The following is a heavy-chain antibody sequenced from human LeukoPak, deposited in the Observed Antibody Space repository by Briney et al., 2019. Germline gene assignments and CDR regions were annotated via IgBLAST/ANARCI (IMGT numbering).Heavy chain of an antibody. Sequence: GGSLRLSCATSGFTFTTFWMHWVRQAPGKGLVWVSRINHDGSSTNYADSVKGRFTISRDNAKNTVYLQMNSLRAEDTAVYYCAKDLLVRYFDWLPFDYWGQGTLVTVSS. D-gene: IGHD3-9*01. CDR3: AKDLLVRYFDWLPFDY. V-gene: IGHV3-74*01. J-gene: IGHJ4*02. CDR2: INHDGSST. CDR1: GFTFTTFW.